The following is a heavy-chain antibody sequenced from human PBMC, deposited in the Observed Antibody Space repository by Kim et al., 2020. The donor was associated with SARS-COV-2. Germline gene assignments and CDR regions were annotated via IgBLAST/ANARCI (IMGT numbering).Heavy chain of an antibody. CDR1: GFTFSSYG. CDR3: ARDLLVGATSYGMAV. J-gene: IGHJ6*02. V-gene: IGHV3-33*01. CDR2: IWYDGSNK. D-gene: IGHD1-26*01. Sequence: GGSLRLSCAASGFTFSSYGMHWVSQSPGKGLEWVAVIWYDGSNKYYADSVKGRFTISRDNSKNTLYLQMNSLRAEDTAVYYCARDLLVGATSYGMAVWGQGTTVTVSS.